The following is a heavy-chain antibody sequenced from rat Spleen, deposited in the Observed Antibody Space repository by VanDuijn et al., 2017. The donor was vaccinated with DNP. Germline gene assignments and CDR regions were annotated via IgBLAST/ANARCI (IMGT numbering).Heavy chain of an antibody. J-gene: IGHJ3*01. Sequence: VQLQESGPGLVKPSQSLSLTCTVSGFSLTGYSVYWVRQPSGKGLEWMGRMRYNGDTSYNSALKSRLSISRDTSKNQIFLKMNSLQTDDTGTYYCTRGYGSSTDWFAYWGQGTLVTVSS. CDR1: GFSLTGYS. CDR2: MRYNGDT. D-gene: IGHD1-8*01. V-gene: IGHV2-8*01. CDR3: TRGYGSSTDWFAY.